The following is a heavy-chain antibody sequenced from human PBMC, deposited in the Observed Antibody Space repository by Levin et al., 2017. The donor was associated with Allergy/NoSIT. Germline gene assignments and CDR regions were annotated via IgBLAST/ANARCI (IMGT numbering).Heavy chain of an antibody. D-gene: IGHD6-6*01. Sequence: GGSLRLSCAASGFTFSSYAMHWVRQAPGKGLEWVAVISYDGSNKYYADSVKGRFTISRDNSKNTLYLQMNSLRAEDTAVYYCARGSSDDAFDIWGQGTMVTVSS. CDR2: ISYDGSNK. J-gene: IGHJ3*02. CDR1: GFTFSSYA. V-gene: IGHV3-30-3*01. CDR3: ARGSSDDAFDI.